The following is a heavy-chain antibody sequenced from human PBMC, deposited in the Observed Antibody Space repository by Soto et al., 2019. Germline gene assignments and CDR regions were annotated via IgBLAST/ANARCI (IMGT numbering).Heavy chain of an antibody. D-gene: IGHD6-13*01. V-gene: IGHV6-1*01. J-gene: IGHJ4*02. CDR1: GDSVSSNSAA. CDR3: VRGVDSSFDY. CDR2: TYYRSKWYN. Sequence: PSQTLSLTCAISGDSVSSNSAAWNWIRQSPSRGLEWLGRTYYRSKWYNDYALSVNSRITINPDTSKNQLSLQLSSVTPDDTAIYYCVRGVDSSFDYWGQGTLVTVSS.